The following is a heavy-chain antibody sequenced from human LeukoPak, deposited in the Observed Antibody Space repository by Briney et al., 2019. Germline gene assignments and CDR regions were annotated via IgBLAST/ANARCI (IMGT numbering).Heavy chain of an antibody. J-gene: IGHJ4*02. D-gene: IGHD4-17*01. Sequence: PSETLSLTCTVSGGSISSHYWSWIRQPPGKGLEWIGYIYYSGSTNYNPSLKSRVTISVDTSKNQFSLKLSSVTAADTAVYYCARGGTVTNFGYWGQGTLVTVSS. CDR3: ARGGTVTNFGY. CDR1: GGSISSHY. CDR2: IYYSGST. V-gene: IGHV4-59*11.